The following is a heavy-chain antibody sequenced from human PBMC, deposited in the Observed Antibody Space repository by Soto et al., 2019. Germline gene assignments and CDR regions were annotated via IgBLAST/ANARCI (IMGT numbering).Heavy chain of an antibody. CDR2: IIPFFGTA. CDR3: ARTAPMDAGDKYYYDF. CDR1: GGRVSSCA. Sequence: AAEVSVKASGGRVSSCAMIWVREAPGQGLEWMGGIIPFFGTAEYSQKFEDRITITADESTNTVYMDLRSLTSEDTAIYYCARTAPMDAGDKYYYDFWGQGALVTVSS. V-gene: IGHV1-69*13. J-gene: IGHJ4*02. D-gene: IGHD3-16*01.